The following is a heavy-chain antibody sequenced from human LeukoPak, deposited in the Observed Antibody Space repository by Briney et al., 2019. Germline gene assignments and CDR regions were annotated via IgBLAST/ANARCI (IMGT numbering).Heavy chain of an antibody. J-gene: IGHJ4*02. CDR2: IIPSFVTA. CDR3: ARGTRMVRGVFFDY. CDR1: GGTFSSYA. Sequence: GASVKVSCKAAGGTFSSYAISWVRQAPGQGLEWMGGIIPSFVTANYAQKVQGRGTITADKATRTAYMELSSLRSEDTAVYYCARGTRMVRGVFFDYWGQGTLVTVSS. V-gene: IGHV1-69*06. D-gene: IGHD3-10*01.